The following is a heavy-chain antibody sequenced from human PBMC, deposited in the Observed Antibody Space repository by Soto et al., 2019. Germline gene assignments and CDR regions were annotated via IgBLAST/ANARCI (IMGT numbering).Heavy chain of an antibody. CDR2: VYYRGRS. Sequence: PSETLSLTCTVSGGSVTNSSYYWGWIRQSPGKGLEWIGSVYYRGRSYSKSSVKSRVTISVDTSKNRFSLSLNSVTASDTAVYFCVSQRTTVPTQPYFDYCGPGALVTVSP. CDR3: VSQRTTVPTQPYFDY. D-gene: IGHD4-17*01. CDR1: GGSVTNSSYY. J-gene: IGHJ4*01. V-gene: IGHV4-39*01.